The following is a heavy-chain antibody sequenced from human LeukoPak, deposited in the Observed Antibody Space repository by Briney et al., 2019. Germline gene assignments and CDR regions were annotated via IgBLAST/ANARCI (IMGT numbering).Heavy chain of an antibody. CDR3: ASPPSGDGGSFEY. J-gene: IGHJ4*02. CDR1: GGTFSTYA. V-gene: IGHV1-69*13. D-gene: IGHD3-10*01. CDR2: IVPMFNTT. Sequence: ASVKVSCKASGGTFSTYAISWVRQAPGQGLEWMGGIVPMFNTTNYAQKFQDRVTITADESTSTAYMELSSLRSDDTAVYYCASPPSGDGGSFEYWGQGTLVTVSS.